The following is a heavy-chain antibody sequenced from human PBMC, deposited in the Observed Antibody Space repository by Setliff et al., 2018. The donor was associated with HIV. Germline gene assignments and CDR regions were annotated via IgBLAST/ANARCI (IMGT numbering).Heavy chain of an antibody. D-gene: IGHD3-10*01. V-gene: IGHV1-69*06. CDR1: GDTFSNYA. CDR2: IIPIFGTA. J-gene: IGHJ4*01. Sequence: SVKVSCKASGDTFSNYAISWVRQAPGQGLEWMGRIIPIFGTANYAQKFEGRVTITADKSTSTAYMEVNSLRFEDTAVYYCARVFYYSAGSYSLDYWGQETLVTVS. CDR3: ARVFYYSAGSYSLDY.